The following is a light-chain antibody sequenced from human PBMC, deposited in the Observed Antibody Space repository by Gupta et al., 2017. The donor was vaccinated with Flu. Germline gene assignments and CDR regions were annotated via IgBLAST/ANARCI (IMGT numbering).Light chain of an antibody. CDR3: QQYDSLPWT. CDR2: DAS. Sequence: DIQMTQSPSSLSASVGDRVTITCQARQDIRNYLNWYQQRPGKAPKLRIYDASKLQTGVPSRVSGSGSGTDFSVTIRGLQPEDIATDDCQQYDSLPWTFGQGTKVEIK. CDR1: QDIRNY. J-gene: IGKJ1*01. V-gene: IGKV1-33*01.